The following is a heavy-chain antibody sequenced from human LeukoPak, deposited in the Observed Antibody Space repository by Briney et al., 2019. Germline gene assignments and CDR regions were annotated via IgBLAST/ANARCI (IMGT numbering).Heavy chain of an antibody. CDR2: IYHSGST. D-gene: IGHD6-13*01. CDR3: ARGNSSWYKGYYFDY. Sequence: SETLSLTCAVSGGSISSSNWWSWVRQPPGKGLEWIGEIYHSGSTNYNPSLKSRVTISVDKSKNQFSLKLSSVTAADTAVYYCARGNSSWYKGYYFDYWGQGTLVTVSS. V-gene: IGHV4-4*02. J-gene: IGHJ4*02. CDR1: GGSISSSNW.